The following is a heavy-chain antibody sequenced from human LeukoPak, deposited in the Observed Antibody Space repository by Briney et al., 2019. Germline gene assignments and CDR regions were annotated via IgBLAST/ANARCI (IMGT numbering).Heavy chain of an antibody. Sequence: ASVKVSSKASGYTFTSYYMHWVRQAPGQGLERMGIINPSGGSTSYAQKFQGRVTMTRDTSTSTVYMELSSLRSEDTAVYYCARDLRIAAAIRKGGFDYWGQGTLVTVSS. CDR3: ARDLRIAAAIRKGGFDY. J-gene: IGHJ4*02. V-gene: IGHV1-46*01. CDR1: GYTFTSYY. D-gene: IGHD6-13*01. CDR2: INPSGGST.